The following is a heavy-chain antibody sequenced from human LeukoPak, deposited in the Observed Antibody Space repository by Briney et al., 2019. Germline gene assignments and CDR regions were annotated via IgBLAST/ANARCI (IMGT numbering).Heavy chain of an antibody. CDR2: ISGSGGTT. J-gene: IGHJ4*02. CDR3: AKGMIRLLEWFGY. V-gene: IGHV3-23*01. D-gene: IGHD3-3*01. CDR1: GFIFRSYA. Sequence: GGSLRLSCVASGFIFRSYAMNWVCQAPGKGLEWVSYISGSGGTTYYADSVKGRFTISRDSSKNTLYLQMNSLRAEDTAVYYCAKGMIRLLEWFGYWGQGTLVTVSS.